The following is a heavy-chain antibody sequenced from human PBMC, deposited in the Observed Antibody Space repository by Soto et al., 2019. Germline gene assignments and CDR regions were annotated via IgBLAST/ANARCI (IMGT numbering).Heavy chain of an antibody. CDR3: ARETGLITIFGVVIDSYGMDV. D-gene: IGHD3-3*01. CDR2: IKQDGSEK. J-gene: IGHJ6*02. Sequence: GGSLRLSCAASGFTFSSYWMSWVRQAPGKGLEWVANIKQDGSEKYYVDSVKGRFTISRDNAKNSLYLQMNSLRAEDTAVYYCARETGLITIFGVVIDSYGMDVWGQGTTVTVSS. CDR1: GFTFSSYW. V-gene: IGHV3-7*05.